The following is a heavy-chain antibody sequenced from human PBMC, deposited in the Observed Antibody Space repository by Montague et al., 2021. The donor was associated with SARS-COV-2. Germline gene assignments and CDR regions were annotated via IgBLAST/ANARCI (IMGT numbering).Heavy chain of an antibody. CDR1: GGSISGYY. Sequence: SETLSLTCTVSGGSISGYYWSWIRQPPGKGPEWIGNIYDTGNTNYNPSLKSRVTISEDMSKNQFSLRLTSVTAADTAVYYCARDFRLQLWQTNYYFGLWGRGTLVSVSS. CDR2: IYDTGNT. D-gene: IGHD5-18*01. J-gene: IGHJ2*01. V-gene: IGHV4-59*01. CDR3: ARDFRLQLWQTNYYFGL.